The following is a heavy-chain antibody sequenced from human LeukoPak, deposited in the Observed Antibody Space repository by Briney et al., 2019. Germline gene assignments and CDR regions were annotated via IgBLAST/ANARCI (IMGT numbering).Heavy chain of an antibody. CDR3: ARVLTIGGMRFDS. D-gene: IGHD3-10*01. CDR2: IFHSGST. J-gene: IGHJ4*02. V-gene: IGHV4-31*01. Sequence: SETLSLTCNVSSGSISSGTHYWSWVRQRPGKGLEWIGHIFHSGSTYYNPSLQSQSIISIDTSKNQFSLNLNSVTAADTAVYYCARVLTIGGMRFDSWGQGTLVTVSS. CDR1: SGSISSGTHY.